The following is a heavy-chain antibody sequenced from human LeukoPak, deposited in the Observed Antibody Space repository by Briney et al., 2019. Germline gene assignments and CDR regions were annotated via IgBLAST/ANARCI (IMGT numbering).Heavy chain of an antibody. CDR3: STITIFGVVANY. CDR1: GGSISSYY. J-gene: IGHJ4*02. Sequence: PSETLSLTCTVSGGSISSYYWSWIRQPPGKGLEWIGYIYYSGSTNYNPSLKSRVTISVDTSKNQFSLKLSSVTAADTAVYYCSTITIFGVVANYWGQGTLVTVSS. D-gene: IGHD3-3*01. V-gene: IGHV4-59*08. CDR2: IYYSGST.